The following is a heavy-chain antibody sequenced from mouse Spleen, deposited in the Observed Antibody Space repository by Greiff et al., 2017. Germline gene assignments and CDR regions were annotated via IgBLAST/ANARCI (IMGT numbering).Heavy chain of an antibody. Sequence: EVNVVESGGGLVKPGGSLKLSCAASGFTFSSYAMSWVRQTPEKRLEWVASISSGGSTYYPDSVKGRFTISRDNARNILYLQMSSLRSEDTAMYYCARGDYYLYYFDYWGQGTTLTVSS. D-gene: IGHD1-1*01. CDR2: ISSGGST. CDR3: ARGDYYLYYFDY. V-gene: IGHV5-6-5*01. J-gene: IGHJ2*01. CDR1: GFTFSSYA.